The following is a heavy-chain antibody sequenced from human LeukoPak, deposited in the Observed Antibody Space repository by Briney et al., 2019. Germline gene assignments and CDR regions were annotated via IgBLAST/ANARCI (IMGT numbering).Heavy chain of an antibody. Sequence: PGGSLRLSCSASGFTFSNYAMHWVRQAPGTGLEWVAVISYDGGNKYYADSVRGRFTISRDNSNNALYLQMNSLRVEDTAVYYCARERLFGWGSYYNVPAYWGQGTLVTVSS. V-gene: IGHV3-30*04. J-gene: IGHJ4*02. D-gene: IGHD3-10*01. CDR3: ARERLFGWGSYYNVPAY. CDR1: GFTFSNYA. CDR2: ISYDGGNK.